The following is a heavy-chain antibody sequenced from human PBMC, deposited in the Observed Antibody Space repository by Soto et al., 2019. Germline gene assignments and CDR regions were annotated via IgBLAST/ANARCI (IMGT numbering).Heavy chain of an antibody. CDR1: GGSISSSNW. J-gene: IGHJ4*02. V-gene: IGHV4-4*02. CDR3: AREEPASRHHDY. Sequence: PSETLSLTCAVSGGSISSSNWWSWVRQPPEKGLEWIGEVSHSGSTTYNPSLKNRVTIAIDTSKNQFSLTLNSVTAADTAMYFCAREEPASRHHDYWGQGNLVTVSS. CDR2: VSHSGST. D-gene: IGHD1-26*01.